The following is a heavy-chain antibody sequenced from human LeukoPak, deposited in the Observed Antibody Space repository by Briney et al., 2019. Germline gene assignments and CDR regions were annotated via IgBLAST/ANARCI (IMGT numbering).Heavy chain of an antibody. J-gene: IGHJ6*02. CDR2: ISYEPTNR. CDR3: ARRQQIVYNYYYYAMDV. V-gene: IGHV3-30*14. Sequence: GGSLRLSCAASGFTLSNYAMHWVRQAPGKGLEWVALISYEPTNRYYADSVKGRFTVSRDNSLNILYLQMTSLTPEDTAVYFCARRQQIVYNYYYYAMDVWGQGTTVAVSS. D-gene: IGHD6-6*01. CDR1: GFTLSNYA.